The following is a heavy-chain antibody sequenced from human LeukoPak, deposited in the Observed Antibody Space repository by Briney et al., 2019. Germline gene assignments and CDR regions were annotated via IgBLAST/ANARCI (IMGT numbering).Heavy chain of an antibody. CDR1: GGSISSYH. D-gene: IGHD2-15*01. J-gene: IGHJ3*02. V-gene: IGHV4-4*07. CDR2: IFTSGST. CDR3: ARDHSILWAFDI. Sequence: SETLSLTCTVSGGSISSYHWSWIRQPAGKGLEWIGRIFTSGSTNYNPSLKSRVTMSVDTSKNQLSLKLSSATAADTAVYYCARDHSILWAFDIWGQGTMVTVSS.